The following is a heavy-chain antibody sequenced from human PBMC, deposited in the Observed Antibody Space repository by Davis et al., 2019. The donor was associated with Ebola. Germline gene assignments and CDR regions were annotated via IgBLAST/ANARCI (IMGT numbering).Heavy chain of an antibody. CDR3: AGGALGYCSSTSCYDYYYYYGMDV. V-gene: IGHV1-69*06. D-gene: IGHD2-2*01. CDR2: IIPIFGTA. Sequence: SVKVSCKASGYTFTSYGISWVRQAPGQGLEWMGGIIPIFGTANYAQKFQGRVTITADKSTSTAYMELSSLRSEDTAVYYCAGGALGYCSSTSCYDYYYYYGMDVWGQGTTVTVSS. J-gene: IGHJ6*02. CDR1: GYTFTSYG.